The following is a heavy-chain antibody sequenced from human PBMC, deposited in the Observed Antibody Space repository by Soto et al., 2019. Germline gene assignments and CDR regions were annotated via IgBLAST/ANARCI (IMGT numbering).Heavy chain of an antibody. D-gene: IGHD2-15*01. J-gene: IGHJ4*02. CDR1: GDSISISSYY. CDR2: IHYSGST. CDR3: ASTKDETLYFDY. Sequence: SETLSLTCSVSGDSISISSYYWGWVRQPPGKGLEWIWSIHYSGSTHYNPSLQSRVTISGDASKKQFSLKLGSVTAADTAMYYCASTKDETLYFDYWGQGNLDTVSS. V-gene: IGHV4-39*01.